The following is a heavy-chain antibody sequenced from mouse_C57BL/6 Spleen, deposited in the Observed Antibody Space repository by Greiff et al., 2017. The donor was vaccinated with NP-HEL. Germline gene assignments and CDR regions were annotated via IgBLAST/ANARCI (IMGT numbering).Heavy chain of an antibody. CDR2: INPSSGYT. V-gene: IGHV1-7*01. Sequence: VKLVESGAELANPGASVKLSCKASGYTFTSYWMHWVKQRPGQGLEWIGYINPSSGYTKYNQKFKDKATLTAAKSSSTAYMQLSILTYEDSAVYYCARNCGSRYYFDYWGQGTTLTVSS. D-gene: IGHD1-1*01. CDR3: ARNCGSRYYFDY. J-gene: IGHJ2*01. CDR1: GYTFTSYW.